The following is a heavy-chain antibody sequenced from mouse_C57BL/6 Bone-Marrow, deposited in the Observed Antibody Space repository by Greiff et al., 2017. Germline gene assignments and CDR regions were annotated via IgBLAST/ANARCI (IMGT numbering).Heavy chain of an antibody. CDR2: IDPSDSET. V-gene: IGHV1-52*01. CDR3: ARREYYYGSSPFAY. CDR1: GYTFTSYW. D-gene: IGHD1-1*01. Sequence: QVQLQQPGAELVRPGSSVKLSCKASGYTFTSYWMHWVKQRPIQGLEWIGNIDPSDSETHYNQKFKDKATLTVAKSYSTAYMQLSSLTSEDSAVYYCARREYYYGSSPFAYWGQGTLVTVSA. J-gene: IGHJ3*01.